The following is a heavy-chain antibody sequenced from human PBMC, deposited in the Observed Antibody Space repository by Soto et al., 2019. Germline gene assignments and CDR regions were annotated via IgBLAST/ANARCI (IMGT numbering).Heavy chain of an antibody. CDR2: ITWDGINI. Sequence: EVQLVESGGGVVQPGGSLRLSCTASGFTFGDYTMHWVRQAPGKGLEWVSLITWDGINIEYADSVRGRFTISRDNSKNSLYLQMNGLRHEDTAFYYCEKDGIAWHGGQGTLVTVSS. J-gene: IGHJ4*02. V-gene: IGHV3-43*01. D-gene: IGHD2-15*01. CDR1: GFTFGDYT. CDR3: EKDGIAWH.